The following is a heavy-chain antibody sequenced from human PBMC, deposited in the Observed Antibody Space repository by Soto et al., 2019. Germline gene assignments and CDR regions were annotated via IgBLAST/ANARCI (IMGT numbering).Heavy chain of an antibody. V-gene: IGHV1-8*01. D-gene: IGHD3-3*01. CDR1: GYTFTNYD. CDR2: MNPNSGNT. Sequence: ASAKVSFRASGYTFTNYDIHWVRQATGQGREWMGWMNPNSGNTGYAQKFQGRVTMTRDSSIGTAYMELHSLRSEDKAVYYCASWNAYSSRGQGTLVTVSS. J-gene: IGHJ4*02. CDR3: ASWNAYSS.